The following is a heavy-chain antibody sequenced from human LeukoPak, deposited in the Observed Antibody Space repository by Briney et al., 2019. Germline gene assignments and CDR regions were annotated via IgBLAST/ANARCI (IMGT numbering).Heavy chain of an antibody. V-gene: IGHV4-59*01. CDR2: IYYSGST. CDR1: GGSISSYY. D-gene: IGHD3-22*01. Sequence: SETLSLTCTVSGGSISSYYWSWIRQPPGKGLEWIGYIYYSGSTNYNPSLKSRVTISVDTSKKQFSLKLSSVTAADTAVYYCARDRDYYDSGGYSMIIDYWGQGTLVTVSS. J-gene: IGHJ4*02. CDR3: ARDRDYYDSGGYSMIIDY.